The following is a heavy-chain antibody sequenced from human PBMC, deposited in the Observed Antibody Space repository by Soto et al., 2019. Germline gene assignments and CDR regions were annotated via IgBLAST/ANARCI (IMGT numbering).Heavy chain of an antibody. Sequence: SETLSLTCTVSSGSISTYSWNWIRQPPGKGLEWVGYISDIGTTNYNPSLQSRVTISVDTSKNQFSLKLSSVTAADTAVYYCAREPRQGDRIYYFDYWGPGALVTVSS. D-gene: IGHD2-21*02. CDR1: SGSISTYS. J-gene: IGHJ4*02. CDR2: ISDIGTT. V-gene: IGHV4-59*01. CDR3: AREPRQGDRIYYFDY.